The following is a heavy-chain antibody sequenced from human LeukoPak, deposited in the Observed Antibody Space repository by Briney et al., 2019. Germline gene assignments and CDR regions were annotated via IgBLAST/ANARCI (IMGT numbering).Heavy chain of an antibody. CDR3: ARGTPTFDP. CDR1: GGSISSYY. D-gene: IGHD1-14*01. CDR2: IYYSGST. V-gene: IGHV4-59*01. J-gene: IGHJ5*02. Sequence: SETLSLTCTVSGGSISSYYWSWIRQPPGKGLEWIGYIYYSGSTNYNPSLKGRVTISVDTSKNQFSLKLSSVTAADTAVYYCARGTPTFDPWGLGTLVTVSS.